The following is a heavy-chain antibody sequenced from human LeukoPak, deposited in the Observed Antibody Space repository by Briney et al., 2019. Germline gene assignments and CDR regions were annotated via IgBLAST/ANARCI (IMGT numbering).Heavy chain of an antibody. Sequence: SQTLSLTCAASGGSISSGGYSWSWIRQPPGKGLEWIGYIYHSGSTYYNPSLKSRVTISVDRSKNQFSLKLSSVTAADTAVYYCATQLYYYYGMDVWGQGTTVTVSS. CDR2: IYHSGST. CDR1: GGSISSGGYS. V-gene: IGHV4-30-2*01. CDR3: ATQLYYYYGMDV. J-gene: IGHJ6*02. D-gene: IGHD1-1*01.